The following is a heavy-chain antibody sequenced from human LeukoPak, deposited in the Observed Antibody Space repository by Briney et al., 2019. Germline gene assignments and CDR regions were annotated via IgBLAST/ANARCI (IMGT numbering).Heavy chain of an antibody. CDR2: ISAYNGNT. CDR3: ARDLTGLIDY. CDR1: GYTFTSYG. D-gene: IGHD1-20*01. Sequence: ASVKVSCKASGYTFTSYGISWVRQAPGQGLEWMGWISAYNGNTNYAQKLQGRVTMTTDTSTSTVYMELSSLRSEDAAVYYCARDLTGLIDYWGQGTLVTVSS. J-gene: IGHJ4*02. V-gene: IGHV1-18*01.